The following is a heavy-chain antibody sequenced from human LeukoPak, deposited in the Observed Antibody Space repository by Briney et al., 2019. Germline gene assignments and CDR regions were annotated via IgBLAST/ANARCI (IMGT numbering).Heavy chain of an antibody. V-gene: IGHV3-30*02. CDR1: GFTFSSYG. CDR3: AKGDSTSPGGGY. CDR2: IRSDGSSK. D-gene: IGHD3-16*01. Sequence: GGSLRLSCAASGFTFSSYGMHWVRQAPGKGLEWVAFIRSDGSSKYYVDSVKGRFTISRDNSKNTLYLQMNSLRVEVTAVYYCAKGDSTSPGGGYWGQGTLVTVSS. J-gene: IGHJ4*02.